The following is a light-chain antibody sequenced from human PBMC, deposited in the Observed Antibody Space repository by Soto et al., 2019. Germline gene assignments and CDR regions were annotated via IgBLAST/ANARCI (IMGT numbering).Light chain of an antibody. CDR2: DAS. CDR1: RTVGSK. CDR3: QQYSNWKT. V-gene: IGKV3-15*01. J-gene: IGKJ2*01. Sequence: EIVMTQSPATLSVSPGERITLSCRASRTVGSKLAWYQQKPGQAPRLLISDASTRASGIPARFSGSGSGTEFTLTISSLQSADFAVYYCQQYSNWKTFGQGTKLEIK.